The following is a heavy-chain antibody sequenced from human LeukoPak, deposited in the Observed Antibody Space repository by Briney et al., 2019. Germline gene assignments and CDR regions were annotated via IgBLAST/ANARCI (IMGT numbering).Heavy chain of an antibody. CDR3: AKGTPFRNFDY. J-gene: IGHJ4*02. D-gene: IGHD1-14*01. V-gene: IGHV3-23*01. CDR2: ISGSGVST. CDR1: GFTFSSYA. Sequence: GGSLRLSCTASGFTFSSYAMSWVRQAPGKGLDWVSAISGSGVSTYYPDSVKGRFTISRDNSKNTLYLQMNSLRAEDTAVYYCAKGTPFRNFDYWGQGTLVTVSS.